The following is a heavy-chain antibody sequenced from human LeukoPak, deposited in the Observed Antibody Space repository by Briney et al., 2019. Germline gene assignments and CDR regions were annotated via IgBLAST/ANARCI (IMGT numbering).Heavy chain of an antibody. D-gene: IGHD2-21*02. CDR3: AREAYCGGDCYSGFDY. CDR2: IYTSGST. CDR1: GGSISSGSYY. J-gene: IGHJ4*02. V-gene: IGHV4-61*02. Sequence: SETLSLTCTVSGGSISSGSYYWIWIRQPAGKGLEWIGRIYTSGSTNYNPSLKSRVTISVDTSKNQFSLKLSSVTAADTAVYYCAREAYCGGDCYSGFDYWGQGTLVTVSS.